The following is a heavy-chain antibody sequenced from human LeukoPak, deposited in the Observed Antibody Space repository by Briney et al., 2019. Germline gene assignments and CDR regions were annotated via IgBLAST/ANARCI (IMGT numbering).Heavy chain of an antibody. V-gene: IGHV3-23*01. J-gene: IGHJ4*02. CDR2: ISGSGGST. CDR1: GFTFSSYA. D-gene: IGHD2-15*01. Sequence: GGSLRLSCAASGFTFSSYAMSWVRQAPGKGLEWVSAISGSGGSTYYADSVKGRFTISRDNSKNTLYLQMNSLRAEDTAIYYCARMLFCSGGSCQDHWGQGTRVTVSS. CDR3: ARMLFCSGGSCQDH.